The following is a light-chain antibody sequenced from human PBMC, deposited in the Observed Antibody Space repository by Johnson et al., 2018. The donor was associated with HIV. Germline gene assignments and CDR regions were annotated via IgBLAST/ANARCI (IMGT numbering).Light chain of an antibody. CDR3: GTWDSSLSVYV. J-gene: IGLJ1*01. CDR1: SSNIGNNY. Sequence: QSALTQPPSVSAAPGQKVTISCSGSSSNIGNNYVSWYQQLPGTAPKLLIYDNNKRPSGTPDRFSGSKSGTSATLGITGLQTGDEADYYCGTWDSSLSVYVYCAGTNVT. CDR2: DNN. V-gene: IGLV1-51*01.